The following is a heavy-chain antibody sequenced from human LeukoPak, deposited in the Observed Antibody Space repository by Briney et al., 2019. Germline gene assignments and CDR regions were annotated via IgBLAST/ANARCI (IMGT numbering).Heavy chain of an antibody. J-gene: IGHJ3*02. V-gene: IGHV3-30*03. CDR3: ARVKLWESYAFDI. CDR1: GVTLSPYG. Sequence: PGGSLRLSCAASGVTLSPYGMHWVRQAPGKGLEWVAVISYEGGTQHYADSVKGRFIISRDNSKNTLYLQMNSLRAEDTAVYYCARVKLWESYAFDIWGQGTMVTVSS. D-gene: IGHD3-16*01. CDR2: ISYEGGTQ.